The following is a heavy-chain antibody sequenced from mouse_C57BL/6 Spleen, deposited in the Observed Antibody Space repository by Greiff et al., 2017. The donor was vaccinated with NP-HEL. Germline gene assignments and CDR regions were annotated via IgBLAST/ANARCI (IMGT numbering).Heavy chain of an antibody. D-gene: IGHD1-1*01. CDR1: GYTFTSYW. Sequence: QVQLQQPGAELVKPGASVKLSCKASGYTFTSYWMHWVKQRPGRGLEWIGRIDPNSGGTKYNEKFKSKATLTVNKPSSTAYMQLSSLTSEDSAVYYCSSITTVVAPNWYFDVWGTGTTVTVSS. CDR2: IDPNSGGT. J-gene: IGHJ1*03. V-gene: IGHV1-72*01. CDR3: SSITTVVAPNWYFDV.